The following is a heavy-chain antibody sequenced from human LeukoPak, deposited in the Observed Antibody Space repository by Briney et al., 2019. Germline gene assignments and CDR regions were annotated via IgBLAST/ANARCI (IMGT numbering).Heavy chain of an antibody. CDR3: AKDQGLAAAGFLDY. D-gene: IGHD6-13*01. J-gene: IGHJ4*02. Sequence: GGSLRLSCAASGFTFSSYGMHWVRQAPGKGLEWVAVISYDGSNKYYADSVKGRFTISRDNSKNTLYLQMNSLRAEDTAVYYCAKDQGLAAAGFLDYWGQGTLVTVSS. CDR1: GFTFSSYG. CDR2: ISYDGSNK. V-gene: IGHV3-30*18.